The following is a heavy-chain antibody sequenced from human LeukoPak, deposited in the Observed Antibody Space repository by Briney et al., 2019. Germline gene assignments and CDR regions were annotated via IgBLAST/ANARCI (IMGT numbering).Heavy chain of an antibody. CDR1: GFTFSSYA. CDR2: IKEDGSAK. V-gene: IGHV3-7*05. Sequence: PGGSLRLSCAASGFTFSSYAMSWVRQAPGKGLEWVANIKEDGSAKYYVDSVKGRFTISRDNARNLLYLQMNSLRAEDTAVYYCVMDMDVWGQGTTVTVSS. CDR3: VMDMDV. J-gene: IGHJ6*02.